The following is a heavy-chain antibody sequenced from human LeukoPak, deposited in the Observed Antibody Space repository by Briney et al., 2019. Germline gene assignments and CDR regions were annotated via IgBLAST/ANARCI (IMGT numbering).Heavy chain of an antibody. CDR1: GVSISRYY. V-gene: IGHV4-59*01. J-gene: IGHJ4*02. D-gene: IGHD6-13*01. CDR3: ARGSSSWFFDY. Sequence: PSETLSLTCTVSGVSISRYYCSWIRQPPGKGLEWIGYIYYSGSTGSTNYHPSLKSRVTISVDTSKNQFSLNLSSVTAADTALYFCARGSSSWFFDYRGQGTLVTVSS. CDR2: IYYSGSTGST.